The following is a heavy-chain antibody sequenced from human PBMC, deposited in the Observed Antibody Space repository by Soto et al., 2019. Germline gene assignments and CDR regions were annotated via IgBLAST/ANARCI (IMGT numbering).Heavy chain of an antibody. CDR2: IYYSGST. CDR3: ARGPTTEVYYYYGMDV. J-gene: IGHJ6*02. D-gene: IGHD5-12*01. Sequence: SETLSLTCTVSGGSISSYYWSWIRQPPGKGLEWTGYIYYSGSTNYNPSLKSRVTISVDTSKNQFSLKLSSVTAADTAVYSRARGPTTEVYYYYGMDVWGQGTTVTV. CDR1: GGSISSYY. V-gene: IGHV4-59*01.